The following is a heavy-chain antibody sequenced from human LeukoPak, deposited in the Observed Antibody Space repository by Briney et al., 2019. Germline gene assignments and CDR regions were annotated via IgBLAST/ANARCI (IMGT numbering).Heavy chain of an antibody. D-gene: IGHD4-11*01. V-gene: IGHV1-46*01. CDR3: ARDDYSNRGWFDP. CDR2: INPSGGST. Sequence: GASVKVSCKASGGTFSSYAISWVRQAPGQGLEWMGIINPSGGSTSYAQKFQGRVTMTRDTSTSTVYMELSSLRSEDTAVYYCARDDYSNRGWFDPWGQGTLVTVSS. J-gene: IGHJ5*02. CDR1: GGTFSSYA.